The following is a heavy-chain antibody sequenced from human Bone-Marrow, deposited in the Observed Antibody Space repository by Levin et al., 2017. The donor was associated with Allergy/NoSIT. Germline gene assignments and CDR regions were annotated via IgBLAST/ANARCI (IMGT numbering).Heavy chain of an antibody. Sequence: LSGGSLRLSCAASGFTFSSYWMSWVRQAPGKGLEWVANIKQDGSEKYYVDSVKGRFTISRDNAKNSLYLQMNSLRAEDTAVYYCARDDSRDGYYDSSGSNYYYYGMDVWGQGTTVTVSS. CDR1: GFTFSSYW. CDR2: IKQDGSEK. CDR3: ARDDSRDGYYDSSGSNYYYYGMDV. J-gene: IGHJ6*02. V-gene: IGHV3-7*01. D-gene: IGHD3-22*01.